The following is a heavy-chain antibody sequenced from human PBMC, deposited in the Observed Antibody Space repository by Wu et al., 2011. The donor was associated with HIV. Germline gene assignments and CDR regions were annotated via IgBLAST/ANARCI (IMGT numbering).Heavy chain of an antibody. D-gene: IGHD6-19*01. J-gene: IGHJ4*02. CDR3: ATDPTVAVAGTKSF. Sequence: EVKKPGSSVKVSCKASGGTFSSYAISWVRQAPGQGLEWMGGLIPMFGTANYAQKFQGRVTIIADKSTSTATMELTSLKSEDTAVYYCATDPTVAVAGTKSFWGRGTLVSVSS. V-gene: IGHV1-69*06. CDR2: LIPMFGTA. CDR1: GGTFSSYA.